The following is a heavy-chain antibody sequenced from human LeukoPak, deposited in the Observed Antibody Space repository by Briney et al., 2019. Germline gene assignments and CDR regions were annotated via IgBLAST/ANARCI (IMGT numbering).Heavy chain of an antibody. J-gene: IGHJ4*02. CDR2: IIPIFGTA. CDR3: ARDSSGYSSGWYPDY. Sequence: SVKVSCKASGYTFTNYGISWVRQAPGQGLEWMGGIIPIFGTANYAQKFQGRVTITADESTSTAYMELSSLRSDDTAVYYCARDSSGYSSGWYPDYWGQGTLVTVSS. D-gene: IGHD6-19*01. V-gene: IGHV1-69*13. CDR1: GYTFTNYG.